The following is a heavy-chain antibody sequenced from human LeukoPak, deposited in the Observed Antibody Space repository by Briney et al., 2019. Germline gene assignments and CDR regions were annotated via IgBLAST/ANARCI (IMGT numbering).Heavy chain of an antibody. V-gene: IGHV1-18*01. D-gene: IGHD6-13*01. Sequence: GASVKVSCKSSGDTFSTSAIGWVRQAPGQGLEWMGWISTYNGITSYAQKLQGRVTMTTDTSSTTAYMELRSLRSDDTALYYCARDRGLRATAGTRIDFWGQGTLVTVSS. CDR3: ARDRGLRATAGTRIDF. J-gene: IGHJ4*02. CDR1: GDTFSTSA. CDR2: ISTYNGIT.